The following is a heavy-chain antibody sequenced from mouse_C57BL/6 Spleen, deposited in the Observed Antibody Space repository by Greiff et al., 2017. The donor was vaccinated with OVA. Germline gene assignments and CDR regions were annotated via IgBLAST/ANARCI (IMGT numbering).Heavy chain of an antibody. Sequence: VQLQQPGAELVRPGSSVKLSCKASGYTFTSYWMHWVKQRPIQGLEWIGNIDPSDSETHYNQKFKDKATLTVDKSSSTAYMQLSSLTSEDSAVYYCARDDGYYLYYFDYWGQGTTLTVSS. CDR3: ARDDGYYLYYFDY. CDR1: GYTFTSYW. J-gene: IGHJ2*01. V-gene: IGHV1-52*01. CDR2: IDPSDSET. D-gene: IGHD2-3*01.